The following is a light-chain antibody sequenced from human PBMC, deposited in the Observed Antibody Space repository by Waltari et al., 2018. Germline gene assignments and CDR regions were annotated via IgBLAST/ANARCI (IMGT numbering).Light chain of an antibody. CDR3: SLYTSSSTYV. V-gene: IGLV2-18*01. J-gene: IGLJ1*01. CDR2: EGN. Sequence: QSALTQPPSVSGSPGQSVSISCTDTSGDVGFYNRVSWYQQSPGTAPKLMVYEGNNRPPGGPERFFGSNSGNPASLTISGLQAEDEADYFCSLYTSSSTYVFGTGTKVTVL. CDR1: SGDVGFYNR.